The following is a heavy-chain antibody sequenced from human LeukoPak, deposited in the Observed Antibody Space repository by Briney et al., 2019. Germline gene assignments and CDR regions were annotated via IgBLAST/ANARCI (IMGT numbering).Heavy chain of an antibody. CDR1: GFTLETFW. CDR2: IKQDGSAE. Sequence: GGSLRLSCTASGFTLETFWVNWVRQAPGRGLEWVANIKQDGSAENYVDSVKGRFTISRDNAKNSVYLQMNSLRDEDTAVYYCARDRRIMQTYHNFYYMDVWGKGTTVTVSS. V-gene: IGHV3-7*01. CDR3: ARDRRIMQTYHNFYYMDV. J-gene: IGHJ6*03. D-gene: IGHD3-16*01.